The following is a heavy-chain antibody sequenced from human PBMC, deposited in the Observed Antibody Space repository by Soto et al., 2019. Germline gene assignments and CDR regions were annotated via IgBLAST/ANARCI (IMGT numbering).Heavy chain of an antibody. D-gene: IGHD6-13*01. V-gene: IGHV4-34*01. Sequence: PSETLSLTCTVSGGSISSYYLSWIRQPPGKGLEWIGEINHSGSTNYNPSLKSRVTISVDTSKNQFSLKLSSVTAADTAVYYCARAQNGGSSWFDYWGQGTLVTVSS. CDR1: GGSISSYY. CDR2: INHSGST. J-gene: IGHJ4*02. CDR3: ARAQNGGSSWFDY.